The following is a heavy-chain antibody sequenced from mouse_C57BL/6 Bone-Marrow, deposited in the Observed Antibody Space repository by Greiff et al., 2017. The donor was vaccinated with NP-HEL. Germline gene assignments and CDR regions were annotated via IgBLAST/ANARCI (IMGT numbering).Heavy chain of an antibody. D-gene: IGHD1-1*01. CDR2: IDPTSGGT. CDR1: GYTFTSYW. J-gene: IGHJ1*03. Sequence: QVQLQQPGADLVKPGASVKLSCKASGYTFTSYWLHWVKQRPGRGLEWIGRIDPTSGGTKFNEKFKPKATLTVDKPSRTAYMPLRSLTSEDSAVYYCARYYYGSRGWYFDVWGTGTTVTVSS. CDR3: ARYYYGSRGWYFDV. V-gene: IGHV1-72*01.